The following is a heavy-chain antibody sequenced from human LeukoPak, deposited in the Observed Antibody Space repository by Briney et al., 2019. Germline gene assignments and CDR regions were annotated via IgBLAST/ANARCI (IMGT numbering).Heavy chain of an antibody. D-gene: IGHD1-26*01. CDR2: IKSDGST. CDR3: ARGRQNSGSYSDAFDI. CDR1: GFTFSNSW. Sequence: GGSLRLSCAASGFTFSNSWMHWVRQAPGKGLVWVSIIKSDGSTLYADSVKGRFTISRDNAKSTIYLQMNSLRAEDTAVYYCARGRQNSGSYSDAFDIWGQGTMVTVSS. V-gene: IGHV3-74*01. J-gene: IGHJ3*02.